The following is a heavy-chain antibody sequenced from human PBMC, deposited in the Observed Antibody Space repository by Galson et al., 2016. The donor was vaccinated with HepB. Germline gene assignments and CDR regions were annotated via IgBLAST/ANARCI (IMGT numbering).Heavy chain of an antibody. Sequence: SLRLSCAASGFTFNTYAMNWVRQAPGKGPEWVSSITYSGRSTFYEHSVKGRFTITRDNSKYTLYLQMNSLRVEDTAVYYCAKRVPESSGWYSGFDYWGQGTLVAVSS. CDR1: GFTFNTYA. CDR3: AKRVPESSGWYSGFDY. J-gene: IGHJ4*02. V-gene: IGHV3-23*01. CDR2: ITYSGRST. D-gene: IGHD6-19*01.